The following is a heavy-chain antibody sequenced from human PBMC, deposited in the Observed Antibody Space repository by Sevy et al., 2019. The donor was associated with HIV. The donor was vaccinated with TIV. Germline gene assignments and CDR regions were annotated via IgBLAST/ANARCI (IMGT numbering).Heavy chain of an antibody. CDR2: ISFDGSNE. D-gene: IGHD1-1*01. V-gene: IGHV3-30-3*01. CDR3: ALERLSSAVAEYFHN. Sequence: GGSLRLSCAASRFTFNFFSMHWVRQAPGKGLEWVATISFDGSNEHYADSVKGRFTISRDNSKNSLFLQMNSLRADDSAVYYCALERLSSAVAEYFHNWGQGTLVTVSS. CDR1: RFTFNFFS. J-gene: IGHJ1*01.